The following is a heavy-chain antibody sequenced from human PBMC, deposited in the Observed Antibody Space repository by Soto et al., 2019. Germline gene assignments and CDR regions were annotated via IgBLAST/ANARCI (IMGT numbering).Heavy chain of an antibody. V-gene: IGHV1-69*13. CDR1: GGTFSSDA. J-gene: IGHJ3*02. D-gene: IGHD3-22*01. CDR3: ARAVYYYDSSGYRDAFDI. Sequence: ASVMVSGKASGGTFSSDAISWVRQAPGQGLEWIGGIIPIFGTANYAQKFQGRVTITADESTSKAHMELSSLRSEDTAVYYCARAVYYYDSSGYRDAFDISGQGTMVTVSS. CDR2: IIPIFGTA.